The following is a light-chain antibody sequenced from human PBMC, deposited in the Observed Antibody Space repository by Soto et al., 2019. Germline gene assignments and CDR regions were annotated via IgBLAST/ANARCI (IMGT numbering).Light chain of an antibody. V-gene: IGLV2-14*01. CDR1: SSDVGANNF. Sequence: QSALTQPASVSGSPGQSITIPCTGTSSDVGANNFVSWYQQHPGKAPKLLIYGVTNRPSGVSNRFSGSKSGNTASLSISGLQADDDGDYYCSSYANTYNWVFGGGTRLTVL. CDR3: SSYANTYNWV. CDR2: GVT. J-gene: IGLJ3*02.